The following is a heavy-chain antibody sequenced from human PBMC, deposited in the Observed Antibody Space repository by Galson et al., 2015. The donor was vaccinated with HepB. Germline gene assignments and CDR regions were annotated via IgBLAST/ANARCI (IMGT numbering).Heavy chain of an antibody. CDR2: INPDSGGT. CDR3: ARERATSQAFWD. CDR1: GYTFTGYY. J-gene: IGHJ4*02. Sequence: SVKVSCKASGYTFTGYYMHWVRQAPGQGLEWMGWINPDSGGTKYAQKFQGWVTMTRDTSISTAYMELIRLRSDDTAVYYCARERATSQAFWDWGQGTLVTVSS. D-gene: IGHD5-24*01. V-gene: IGHV1-2*04.